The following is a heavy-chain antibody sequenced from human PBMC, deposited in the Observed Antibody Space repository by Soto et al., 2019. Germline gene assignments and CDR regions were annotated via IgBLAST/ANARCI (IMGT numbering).Heavy chain of an antibody. J-gene: IGHJ3*02. Sequence: QVQLVQSGAEVRKPGSSVKVSCKASGGAFGSNAISWVRQAPGQGLEWMGGIVPIFGTTHNAQKFQDRVTITADEXTXTXXMQLGSLTSEDTSIYYCARGVYTFGPGAVRGSFVIWGQGTMVTVSS. CDR1: GGAFGSNA. D-gene: IGHD2-8*01. CDR3: ARGVYTFGPGAVRGSFVI. V-gene: IGHV1-69*12. CDR2: IVPIFGTT.